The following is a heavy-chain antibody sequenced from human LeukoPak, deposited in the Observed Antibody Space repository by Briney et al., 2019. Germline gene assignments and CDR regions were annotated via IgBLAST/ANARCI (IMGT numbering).Heavy chain of an antibody. D-gene: IGHD1-26*01. J-gene: IGHJ5*02. CDR2: INPNSGGT. CDR1: GYTFTGYY. Sequence: GASVKVSCKASGYTFTGYYMHWVRQAPGQGLEWMGRINPNSGGTNYAQKFQGRVTMTRDTSISTAYMELSRLRSDDTAVYYCARGLSGIGHNWFDPWGQGTLVTVSS. V-gene: IGHV1-2*06. CDR3: ARGLSGIGHNWFDP.